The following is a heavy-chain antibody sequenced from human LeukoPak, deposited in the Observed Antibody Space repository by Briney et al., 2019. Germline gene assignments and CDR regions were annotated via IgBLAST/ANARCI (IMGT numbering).Heavy chain of an antibody. CDR3: AKSSDGSTSFDQ. Sequence: PGGSLRLSCAASGFTFSSYSMNWVRQAPGKGLEWVSAISGSAVSTFYADSVKGRFTISRDNSKNTLYLQMNSLRAEDTAVYYCAKSSDGSTSFDQWGQGTLVTVSS. CDR2: ISGSAVST. V-gene: IGHV3-23*01. J-gene: IGHJ4*02. CDR1: GFTFSSYS. D-gene: IGHD2-2*01.